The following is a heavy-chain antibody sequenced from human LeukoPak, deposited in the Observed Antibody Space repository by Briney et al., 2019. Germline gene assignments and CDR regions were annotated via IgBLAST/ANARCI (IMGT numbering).Heavy chain of an antibody. J-gene: IGHJ3*02. Sequence: ASVKVSCKASGYSFTSYGITWVRQAPGQGLEWMGWINPNSGGTIYAQKFQGRVTMTRDTSIRTAYMELSRLKSDDTAVYYCARDTLGYCSGGSCYSRSFDIWGPGTMVTVSS. V-gene: IGHV1-2*02. CDR2: INPNSGGT. CDR1: GYSFTSYG. CDR3: ARDTLGYCSGGSCYSRSFDI. D-gene: IGHD2-15*01.